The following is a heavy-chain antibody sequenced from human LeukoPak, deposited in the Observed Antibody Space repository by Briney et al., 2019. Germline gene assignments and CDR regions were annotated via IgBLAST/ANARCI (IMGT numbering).Heavy chain of an antibody. CDR1: GFTFSSYG. V-gene: IGHV3-7*01. CDR3: AREEYGDHLWW. D-gene: IGHD4-17*01. Sequence: GRSLRLSCAASGFTFSSYGMHWVRQAPGKGLEWVANIKQDGSEKYYVDSVKGRFSISRDNAKNSLYLQMNGLRAEDTAVYYCAREEYGDHLWWWGQGTPVTVSS. CDR2: IKQDGSEK. J-gene: IGHJ4*02.